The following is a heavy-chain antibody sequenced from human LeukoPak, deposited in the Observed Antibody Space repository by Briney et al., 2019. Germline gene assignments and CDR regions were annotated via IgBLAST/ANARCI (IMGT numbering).Heavy chain of an antibody. V-gene: IGHV5-51*01. CDR2: IYPGDSGT. CDR3: ARGISWGYDFWSGYPDY. Sequence: GEPLQISCKGSGYSSTSYWIGWVRQMPGKGLEWMGMIYPGDSGTRYSPSFQCQVTISADKSISTAYLQWSSLKASDTAMYYCARGISWGYDFWSGYPDYWGQGTLVTVSS. CDR1: GYSSTSYW. J-gene: IGHJ4*02. D-gene: IGHD3-3*01.